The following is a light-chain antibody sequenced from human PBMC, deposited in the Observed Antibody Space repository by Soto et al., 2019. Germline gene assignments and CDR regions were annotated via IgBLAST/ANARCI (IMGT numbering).Light chain of an antibody. V-gene: IGLV1-40*01. J-gene: IGLJ1*01. CDR3: QSYDSSLSVLYV. Sequence: QSVLTQPPSVSGAPGQRVTISCTGSSSNIGAGYDVHWYQHLPGTAPKLLIYGNSNRPSGVPDRFSGSKSGTSASLAITELQAXFEADYYCQSYDSSLSVLYVFGTGTKVTV. CDR2: GNS. CDR1: SSNIGAGYD.